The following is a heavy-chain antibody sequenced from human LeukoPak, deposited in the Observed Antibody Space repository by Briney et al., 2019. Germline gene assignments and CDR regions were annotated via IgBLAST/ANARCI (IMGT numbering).Heavy chain of an antibody. Sequence: SETLSLTCTVSGYSISSGYYWGWIRQPPGKGLEWIGSIYHSGSTYYNPSLKSRVTISVDTSKNQFSLRLRSVTAADTAVYYCARDYGAATRHNWFDPWGQGTLVTVSS. CDR1: GYSISSGYY. CDR2: IYHSGST. CDR3: ARDYGAATRHNWFDP. D-gene: IGHD2-15*01. V-gene: IGHV4-38-2*02. J-gene: IGHJ5*02.